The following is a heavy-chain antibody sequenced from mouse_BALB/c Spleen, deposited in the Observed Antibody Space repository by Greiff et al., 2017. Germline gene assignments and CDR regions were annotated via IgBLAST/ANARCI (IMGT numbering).Heavy chain of an antibody. CDR2: INPGSGGT. J-gene: IGHJ1*01. D-gene: IGHD4-1*01. V-gene: IGHV1-54*01. CDR3: ARRWDRWYFDG. CDR1: GYAFTNYL. Sequence: QVQLQQSGAELVRPGTSVKVSCKASGYAFTNYLIEWVKQRPGQGLEWIGVINPGSGGTNYNEKFKGKATLTADKSSSTAYMQLSSLTSDDSAVYFCARRWDRWYFDGWGAGTTVTVSS.